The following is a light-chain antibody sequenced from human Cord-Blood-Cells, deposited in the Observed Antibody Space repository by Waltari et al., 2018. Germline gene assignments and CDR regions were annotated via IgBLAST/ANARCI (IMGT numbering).Light chain of an antibody. CDR1: SSYVGSYNL. V-gene: IGLV2-18*02. J-gene: IGLJ2*01. Sequence: QSALTQPPSVSGSPGQSVTISCTGTSSYVGSYNLVSWYQQPPGTAPKLMIYEVSNRPSGVPDRCSGSKSGNTASLTISGLQAEDEADYYCSSYTSSSTFVVFGGGTKLTVL. CDR2: EVS. CDR3: SSYTSSSTFVV.